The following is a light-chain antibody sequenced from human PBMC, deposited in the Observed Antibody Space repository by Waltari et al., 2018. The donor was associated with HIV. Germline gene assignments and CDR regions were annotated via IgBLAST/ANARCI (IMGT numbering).Light chain of an antibody. V-gene: IGLV3-21*04. CDR3: EVWDETRNRVV. CDR1: RIGTKS. Sequence: SVLTQPPSVSVAQGKTATITCEGDRIGTKSVHWYQQKSGQAPQLIIYYDSDRPSGIPERFSGSNSGSAATLTISRVEDGDEADYYCEVWDETRNRVVFGGGTKLFAL. CDR2: YDS. J-gene: IGLJ2*01.